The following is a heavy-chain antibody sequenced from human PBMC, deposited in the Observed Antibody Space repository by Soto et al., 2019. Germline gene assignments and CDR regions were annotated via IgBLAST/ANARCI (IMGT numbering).Heavy chain of an antibody. Sequence: SETLSLTCTVSGGSISSGGYYWSWIRQHPGKSLEWIGYIYYSGSTYYNPSLKSRVTISVDTSKNQFSLKLSSVTAADTAVYYCARVLITGSQYSGGWYYFDSWGQGTQVTVSS. CDR2: IYYSGST. V-gene: IGHV4-31*03. J-gene: IGHJ4*02. CDR3: ARVLITGSQYSGGWYYFDS. CDR1: GGSISSGGYY. D-gene: IGHD1-26*01.